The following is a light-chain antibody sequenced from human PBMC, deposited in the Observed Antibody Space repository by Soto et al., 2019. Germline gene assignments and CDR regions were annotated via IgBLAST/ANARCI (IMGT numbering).Light chain of an antibody. CDR1: QSVGRN. CDR3: QQRSTWLT. J-gene: IGKJ4*01. V-gene: IGKV3-11*01. Sequence: EIVITQSPATLSVSPGEIVTLSCRASQSVGRNLAWYQQKPGQAPRLLIYGASNRATGIPDRFSGSGSGTDFTLTISSPEPEDFAVYYCQQRSTWLTFGGGTKVDIK. CDR2: GAS.